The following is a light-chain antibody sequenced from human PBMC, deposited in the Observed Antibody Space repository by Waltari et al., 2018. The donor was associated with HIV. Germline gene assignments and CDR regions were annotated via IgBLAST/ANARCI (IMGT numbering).Light chain of an antibody. CDR2: WAS. V-gene: IGKV4-1*01. J-gene: IGKJ4*01. Sequence: DIVMTQSPDSLAVSLGERATINCKSSQSVLYSSNNKNYLAWYQQKPGQPPKLLIYWASTRESWVPDRFSGSGSGTDFTLTISSLQAEDVAVYYCQQYYNTVLTFGGGTKVEIK. CDR1: QSVLYSSNNKNY. CDR3: QQYYNTVLT.